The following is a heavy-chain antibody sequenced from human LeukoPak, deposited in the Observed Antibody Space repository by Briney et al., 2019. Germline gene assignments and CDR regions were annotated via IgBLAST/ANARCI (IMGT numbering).Heavy chain of an antibody. V-gene: IGHV4-34*01. CDR1: GGSFSGYY. CDR3: ARPTFNYYDSSGYYSH. D-gene: IGHD3-22*01. Sequence: PSETLSLTCAVYGGSFSGYYWSWIRQPPGKGLEWIGEINHSGSTNYNPSLKSRVTISVDTSKNQFSLKLSSVTAADTAVYYCARPTFNYYDSSGYYSHWGQGTLVTVSS. CDR2: INHSGST. J-gene: IGHJ4*02.